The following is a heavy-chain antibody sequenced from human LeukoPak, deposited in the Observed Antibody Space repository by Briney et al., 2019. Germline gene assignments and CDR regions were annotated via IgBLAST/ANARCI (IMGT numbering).Heavy chain of an antibody. CDR2: IKQDGSEK. D-gene: IGHD5-24*01. Sequence: GGSLRLSCAASGFTFSSYWMSWVRQAPGKGLEWVANIKQDGSEKYYVDSVKGRFTISRDNAKNSLYLQMNSLRAEDTAVYYCARERHAIEMATKAYWGQGTLVTVSS. J-gene: IGHJ4*02. CDR3: ARERHAIEMATKAY. V-gene: IGHV3-7*01. CDR1: GFTFSSYW.